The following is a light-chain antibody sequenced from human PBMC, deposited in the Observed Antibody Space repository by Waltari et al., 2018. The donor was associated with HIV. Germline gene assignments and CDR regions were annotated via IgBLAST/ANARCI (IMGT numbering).Light chain of an antibody. CDR1: QSVSSK. Sequence: EIVMTQSPVTLSVSPGERATLSCSASQSVSSKLAWYQQKPGQAPRLLIFGASTRATGVPARFSAYGSGTEFTLTISSLQSEDFAVYYCQQYDNWPPYTFGQGTKLEVK. CDR3: QQYDNWPPYT. V-gene: IGKV3-15*01. CDR2: GAS. J-gene: IGKJ2*01.